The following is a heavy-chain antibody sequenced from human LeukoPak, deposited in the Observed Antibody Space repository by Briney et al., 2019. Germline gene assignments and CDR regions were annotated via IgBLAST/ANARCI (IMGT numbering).Heavy chain of an antibody. CDR2: IYYSGST. J-gene: IGHJ2*01. V-gene: IGHV4-59*08. D-gene: IGHD6-19*01. CDR1: GDSISSYY. CDR3: ARHDSSGWSNWYFDL. Sequence: SETLSLTCTVSGDSISSYYWSWIRQPPGKGLEWIGYIYYSGSTNYNPSLKSRVTISVDTSKNQFSLKLSSVTAADTAVYYCARHDSSGWSNWYFDLWGRGTLVTVSS.